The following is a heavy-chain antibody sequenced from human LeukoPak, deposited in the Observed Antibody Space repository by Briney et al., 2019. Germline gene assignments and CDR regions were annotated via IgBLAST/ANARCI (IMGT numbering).Heavy chain of an antibody. V-gene: IGHV4-59*08. J-gene: IGHJ4*02. CDR2: IYYGGST. Sequence: PSETLSLTCTVSGGSISSPYWTWIRQPPGKGLEWIGYIYYGGSTDYSPSLKSRATISLDTSKNQFSLHLTSVTAADTAVYYCARQLAGLAPPGFIDSWGQGTPVTVSS. CDR1: GGSISSPY. CDR3: ARQLAGLAPPGFIDS. D-gene: IGHD3-3*02.